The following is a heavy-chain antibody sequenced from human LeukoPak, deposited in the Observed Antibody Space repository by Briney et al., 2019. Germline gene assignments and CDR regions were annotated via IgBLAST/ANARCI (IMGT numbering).Heavy chain of an antibody. Sequence: PSETLSLTCTVSGGSISSSSYYWGWIRQPPGKGLEWIGSIYYSGSTYYNPSLKSRVTISVDTSKNQFSLKLSSVTAADTAVYYCARAIPPGPELPYYFDYWGQGTLVTVSS. CDR1: GGSISSSSYY. CDR2: IYYSGST. D-gene: IGHD1-14*01. V-gene: IGHV4-39*01. CDR3: ARAIPPGPELPYYFDY. J-gene: IGHJ4*02.